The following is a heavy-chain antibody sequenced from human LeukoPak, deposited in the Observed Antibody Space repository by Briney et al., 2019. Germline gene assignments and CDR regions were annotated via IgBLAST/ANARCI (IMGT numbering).Heavy chain of an antibody. CDR3: AKDQEEVPGPSDH. D-gene: IGHD2-2*01. V-gene: IGHV3-48*01. CDR2: ISSSSSTT. Sequence: GGSLRLSCAASGFTFSIYSMNWVRQAPGKGLEWLSYISSSSSTTYYADSVKGRFTISRDNSKNTLFLQMNSLRAEDTAVYYCAKDQEEVPGPSDHWGQGALVTVSS. J-gene: IGHJ4*02. CDR1: GFTFSIYS.